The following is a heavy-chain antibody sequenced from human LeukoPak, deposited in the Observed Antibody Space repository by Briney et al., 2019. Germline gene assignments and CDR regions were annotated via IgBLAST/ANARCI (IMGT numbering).Heavy chain of an antibody. D-gene: IGHD2-21*01. CDR2: IYYSGST. CDR1: GGSISSYY. Sequence: SETLSLTCTVSGGSISSYYWSWIRQPPGKGLEWIGYIYYSGSTNYNPSLKSRVTISVDTSKNQFSLKLSSVTAADTAVYYCARSLGGLHYCGNQGLFDYWGQGTLVTVSS. CDR3: ARSLGGLHYCGNQGLFDY. J-gene: IGHJ4*02. V-gene: IGHV4-59*01.